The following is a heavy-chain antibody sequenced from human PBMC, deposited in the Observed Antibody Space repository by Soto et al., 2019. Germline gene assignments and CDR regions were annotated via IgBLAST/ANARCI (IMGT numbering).Heavy chain of an antibody. CDR3: ARGRHTAFGEWGYWDYYGMDV. D-gene: IGHD3-10*01. Sequence: ASVKVSCKASGYTFTSYGISWVRQAPGQGLEWMGWISAYNGNTNYAQKLQGRVTMTTDTSTSTAYMELRSLRSDDTAVYYCARGRHTAFGEWGYWDYYGMDVWGQGTTVTVSS. CDR2: ISAYNGNT. J-gene: IGHJ6*02. V-gene: IGHV1-18*01. CDR1: GYTFTSYG.